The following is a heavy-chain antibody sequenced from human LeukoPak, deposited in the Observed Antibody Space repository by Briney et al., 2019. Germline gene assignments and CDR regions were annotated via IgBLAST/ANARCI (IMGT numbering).Heavy chain of an antibody. CDR1: GGSISSGSYY. CDR3: ASFHRSGTDY. Sequence: SQTLSLTCTGSGGSISSGSYYWSWIRQPAGKGLEWSGRIYTSGSTNYNSSLKSRVTISVDTTKHQFSLKLSSVTAADTAVYYCASFHRSGTDYWGQGTLVTVSS. J-gene: IGHJ4*02. V-gene: IGHV4-61*02. D-gene: IGHD3-3*01. CDR2: IYTSGST.